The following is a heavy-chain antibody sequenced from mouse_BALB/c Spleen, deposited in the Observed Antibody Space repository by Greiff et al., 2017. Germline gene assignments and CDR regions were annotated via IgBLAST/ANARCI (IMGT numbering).Heavy chain of an antibody. V-gene: IGHV1-4*01. CDR3: ARNGNYEGAMDY. CDR1: GYTFTSYT. Sequence: VQLQESGAELARPGASVTMSCKASGYTFTSYTMHWVKQRPGQGLEWIGYINPSSGYTNCNQKFKDKATLTAVKSSSTAYMQLSSLTSEDSAVYYCARNGNYEGAMDYWGQGTSVTVSS. CDR2: INPSSGYT. J-gene: IGHJ4*01. D-gene: IGHD2-1*01.